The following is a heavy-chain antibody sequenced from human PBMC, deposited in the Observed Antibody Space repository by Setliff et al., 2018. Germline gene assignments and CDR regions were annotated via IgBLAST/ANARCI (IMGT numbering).Heavy chain of an antibody. CDR3: ARDRTAYNYGMDV. Sequence: KPSETLSLTCTISGGFTSSFYWSWIRQAPGKGLEWIGYVDHSGSTNFSPSLKGRVTISVDTSKKQFSLTLTSATAADTAVYYCARDRTAYNYGMDVWGQGTTVTVSS. V-gene: IGHV4-59*01. CDR1: GGFTSSFY. D-gene: IGHD5-18*01. CDR2: VDHSGST. J-gene: IGHJ6*02.